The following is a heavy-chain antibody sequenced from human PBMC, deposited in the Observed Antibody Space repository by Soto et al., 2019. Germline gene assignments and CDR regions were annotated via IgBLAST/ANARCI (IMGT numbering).Heavy chain of an antibody. Sequence: GGSLRLSCAASGFTFSSYAMHWVRQAPGQGLEWVALISYDGSNKYYADSVEGRFTISRDNSKNTLYLQMNSLRAEDTAVYYCAKDRYSSSWYSAAPDYWGQGTLVTVSS. J-gene: IGHJ4*02. D-gene: IGHD6-13*01. CDR2: ISYDGSNK. CDR1: GFTFSSYA. V-gene: IGHV3-30*18. CDR3: AKDRYSSSWYSAAPDY.